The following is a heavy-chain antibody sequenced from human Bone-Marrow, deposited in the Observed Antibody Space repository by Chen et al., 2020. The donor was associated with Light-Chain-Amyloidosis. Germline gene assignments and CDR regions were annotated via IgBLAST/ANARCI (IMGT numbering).Heavy chain of an antibody. CDR3: ARDMSPGIAVSGPYGMDV. Sequence: QVQLVQSGAELRKPGAPVKVSCQASGSTFTGYYIHWVRQAPGQGLEWGGGVNPNNGGINYAQKFQDRVSMTRHTTVSTVYMELSRLTSDDTAVYFCARDMSPGIAVSGPYGMDVWGQGTTVTVSS. CDR2: VNPNNGGI. J-gene: IGHJ6*02. CDR1: GSTFTGYY. D-gene: IGHD6-19*01. V-gene: IGHV1-2*02.